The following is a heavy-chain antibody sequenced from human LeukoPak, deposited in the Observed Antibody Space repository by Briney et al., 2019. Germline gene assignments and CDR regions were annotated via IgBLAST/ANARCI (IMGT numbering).Heavy chain of an antibody. V-gene: IGHV1-69*04. CDR1: GGTFSSYA. D-gene: IGHD1-20*01. CDR2: IIPILGIA. CDR3: ARAPKTRYNWNDGAFDI. Sequence: SVKVSCTASGGTFSSYAISWVRQAPGQGLEWMGRIIPILGIANYAQKFQGRVTITADKSTSTAYMELSSLRSEDTAVYYCARAPKTRYNWNDGAFDIWGQGTMVTVSS. J-gene: IGHJ3*02.